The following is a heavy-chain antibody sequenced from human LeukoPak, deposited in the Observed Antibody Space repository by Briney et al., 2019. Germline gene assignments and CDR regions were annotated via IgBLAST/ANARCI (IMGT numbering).Heavy chain of an antibody. CDR1: GFTFSSYW. Sequence: PGGSLRLSCEASGFTFSSYWMNWARQDPGKGLEWVASINHNGNVNYYVDSVKGRFTISRDNAKNSLYLQMSNLRAEDTAVYFCARGGGLDVWGQGATVTVSS. CDR2: INHNGNVN. J-gene: IGHJ6*02. D-gene: IGHD3-16*01. V-gene: IGHV3-7*03. CDR3: ARGGGLDV.